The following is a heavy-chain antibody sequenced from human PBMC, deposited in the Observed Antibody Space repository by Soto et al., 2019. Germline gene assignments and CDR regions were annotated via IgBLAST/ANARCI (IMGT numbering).Heavy chain of an antibody. CDR2: IYNSVST. Sequence: PSETLSLTCAVSGDSINNNYYWGWIRKPPGKGLEWIASIYNSVSTHYNPSLKSRVTIPIDTSKKRFSLQLTSVTAADTAVYYCARNSSGWSFDSWGQGTRVTVSS. CDR3: ARNSSGWSFDS. V-gene: IGHV4-38-2*01. J-gene: IGHJ4*02. D-gene: IGHD6-19*01. CDR1: GDSINNNYY.